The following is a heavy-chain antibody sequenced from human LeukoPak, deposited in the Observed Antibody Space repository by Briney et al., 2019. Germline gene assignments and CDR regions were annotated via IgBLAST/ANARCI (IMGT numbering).Heavy chain of an antibody. CDR3: AGGSSGTYYFFDY. CDR2: ISSSSSYI. CDR1: GFTVSSNS. D-gene: IGHD3-10*01. Sequence: PGGSLRLSCTVSGFTVSSNSMSWVRQAPGKGLEWVSSISSSSSYIYYADSVKGRFTISRDNAKNSLYLQMNSLRAEDTAVYYCAGGSSGTYYFFDYWGQGTLVTVSS. V-gene: IGHV3-21*01. J-gene: IGHJ4*02.